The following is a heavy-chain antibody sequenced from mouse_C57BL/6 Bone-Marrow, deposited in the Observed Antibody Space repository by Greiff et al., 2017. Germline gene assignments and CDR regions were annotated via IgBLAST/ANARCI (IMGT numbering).Heavy chain of an antibody. J-gene: IGHJ1*03. CDR2: ISSGSSTI. CDR1: GFTFSDYG. V-gene: IGHV5-17*01. D-gene: IGHD1-1*01. CDR3: ARPGSSYGDWYFDV. Sequence: EVQRVESGGGLVKPGGSLKLSCAASGFTFSDYGMHWVRQAPEKGLEWVAYISSGSSTIYYADTVKGRFTISRDNAKNTLFLQMTSLRSEDTAMXYCARPGSSYGDWYFDVWGTGTTVTVSS.